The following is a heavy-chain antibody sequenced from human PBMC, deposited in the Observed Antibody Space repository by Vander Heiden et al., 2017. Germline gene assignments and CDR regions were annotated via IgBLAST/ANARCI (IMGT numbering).Heavy chain of an antibody. Sequence: EGQLVESGGGLVQPGGSLKLSCAASGFTFSGATMHWDRQASGKGLEWVGRIRRKANNYATAYAASVKGRFTISRDDSKNTAYLQMNSLKTEDTAVYYCTSHYDFWSGYFKHWGQGTLVTVSS. V-gene: IGHV3-73*02. D-gene: IGHD3-3*01. CDR1: GFTFSGAT. CDR2: IRRKANNYAT. CDR3: TSHYDFWSGYFKH. J-gene: IGHJ4*02.